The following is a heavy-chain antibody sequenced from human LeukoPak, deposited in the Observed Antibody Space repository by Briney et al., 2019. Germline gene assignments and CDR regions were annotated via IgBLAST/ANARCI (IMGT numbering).Heavy chain of an antibody. V-gene: IGHV3-7*01. CDR3: ANSYQARAYEIDY. CDR1: GFTFSSYW. Sequence: GGSLRLSCAASGFTFSSYWMSWVRQAPGKVLEWVANIKQDGSEKYYVDSVKGRFTISRDNAKNSLYLQMNSLRAEDTAVYYCANSYQARAYEIDYWGQGTLVTVSS. D-gene: IGHD2-21*01. CDR2: IKQDGSEK. J-gene: IGHJ4*02.